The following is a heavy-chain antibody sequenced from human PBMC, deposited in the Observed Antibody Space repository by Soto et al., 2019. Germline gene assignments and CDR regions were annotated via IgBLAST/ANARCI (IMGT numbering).Heavy chain of an antibody. CDR1: GFTFSSYA. J-gene: IGHJ4*02. CDR2: ISHDGSNK. D-gene: IGHD3-22*01. V-gene: IGHV3-30*18. CDR3: AKDYYYDNSGYYYDS. Sequence: PGGSLRLSCAASGFTFSSYAIHWVRQAPGKGLEWVAVISHDGSNKYYTDSVKGRFTISRDNSKNTLYLQMNSLRAEDTAVYYCAKDYYYDNSGYYYDSWGQGTLVTV.